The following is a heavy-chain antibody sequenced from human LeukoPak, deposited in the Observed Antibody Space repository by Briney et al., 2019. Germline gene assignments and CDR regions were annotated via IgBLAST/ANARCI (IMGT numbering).Heavy chain of an antibody. J-gene: IGHJ4*02. Sequence: PSETLSLTCTVSGGSISSGGYYWSWIRQPPGKGLEWIGEINHSGSTNYNPSLKSRVTISVDTSKNQFSLKLSSVTAADTAVYYCARGRVRYDSSGYYVHWGQGTLVTVSS. V-gene: IGHV4-39*07. CDR1: GGSISSGGYY. CDR3: ARGRVRYDSSGYYVH. CDR2: INHSGST. D-gene: IGHD3-22*01.